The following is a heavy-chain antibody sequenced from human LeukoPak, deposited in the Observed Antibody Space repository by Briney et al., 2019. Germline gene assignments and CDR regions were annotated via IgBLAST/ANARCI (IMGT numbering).Heavy chain of an antibody. CDR3: AREEELLRAAYFDY. V-gene: IGHV3-21*01. CDR2: ISSSGSYI. Sequence: GGSLRLSCAASRFTFSSYSMNWVRQAPGKGLEWVSSISSSGSYIYYADSVKGRFTISRDNAKNSLYLQMNSLRAEDAAVYYCAREEELLRAAYFDYWGQGTLVTVSS. CDR1: RFTFSSYS. D-gene: IGHD1-26*01. J-gene: IGHJ4*02.